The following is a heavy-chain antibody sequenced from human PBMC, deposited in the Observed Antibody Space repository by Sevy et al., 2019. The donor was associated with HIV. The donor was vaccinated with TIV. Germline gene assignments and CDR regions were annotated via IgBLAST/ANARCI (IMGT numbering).Heavy chain of an antibody. Sequence: GGSLRLSCAASGFTFSSYSMNWVRQAPGKGLEWVSSISSSSSYIYYADSVKGRFTISRDNAKNSRYLQMNSLRAEDTAVYYCARDRYYYDSSGYPADAFDIWGQGTMVTVSS. CDR3: ARDRYYYDSSGYPADAFDI. CDR1: GFTFSSYS. J-gene: IGHJ3*02. D-gene: IGHD3-22*01. CDR2: ISSSSSYI. V-gene: IGHV3-21*01.